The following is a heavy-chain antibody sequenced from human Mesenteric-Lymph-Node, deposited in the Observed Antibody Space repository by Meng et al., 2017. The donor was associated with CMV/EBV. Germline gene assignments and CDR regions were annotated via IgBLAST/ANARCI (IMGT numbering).Heavy chain of an antibody. Sequence: SCAASGFPSTDYYMSWVRQAPGKGLEWVSSISGSSSSTYCADSVKGRFTISRDNSKSTLYLQMNSLTAEDTAVYYCAKVLAARDYYDYWGQGTLVTVSS. J-gene: IGHJ4*02. CDR3: AKVLAARDYYDY. CDR1: GFPSTDYY. V-gene: IGHV3-23*01. D-gene: IGHD6-6*01. CDR2: ISGSSSST.